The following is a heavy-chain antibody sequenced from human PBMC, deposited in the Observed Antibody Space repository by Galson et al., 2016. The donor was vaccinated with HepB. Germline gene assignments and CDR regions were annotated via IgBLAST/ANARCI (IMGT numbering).Heavy chain of an antibody. D-gene: IGHD1-1*01. CDR3: ARARGTTLKGSYFDF. CDR1: GFTFSNHD. Sequence: SLRLSCAASGFTFSNHDMNWVRQAPGKGLEYVANINYRGESTSYADSVKGRFTISRDNSRNTLYLEMNSLRVEDTAVYYCARARGTTLKGSYFDFWGRGTLVTVSS. CDR2: INYRGEST. V-gene: IGHV3-23*01. J-gene: IGHJ2*01.